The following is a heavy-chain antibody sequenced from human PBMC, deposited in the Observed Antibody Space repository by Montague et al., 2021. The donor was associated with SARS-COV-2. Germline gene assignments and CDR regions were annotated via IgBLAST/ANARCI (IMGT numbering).Heavy chain of an antibody. D-gene: IGHD3-22*01. V-gene: IGHV4-4*02. J-gene: IGHJ4*02. CDR1: GDSITGSDNW. CDR2: IYHTGST. Sequence: SETLSLTCVVSGDSITGSDNWWSWVRQPPGKGLEWIGEIYHTGSTNFNPSLTSRVTISIDESKNQFSLKLRSVTAADMAIYYCVANGYYSLDFWGQGTLVTVSS. CDR3: VANGYYSLDF.